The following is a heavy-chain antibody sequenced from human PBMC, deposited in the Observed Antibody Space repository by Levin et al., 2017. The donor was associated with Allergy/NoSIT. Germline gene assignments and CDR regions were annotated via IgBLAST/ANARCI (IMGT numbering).Heavy chain of an antibody. D-gene: IGHD6-13*01. CDR2: ISHNGAYK. CDR3: ANIAVAGTRGYGMDV. Sequence: GGSLRLSCAASGFTFSMYGMHWVRQAPGKGLEWVAVISHNGAYKYYADSVKGRFTISRDNSKNTLYLQMNSLRAEDTAVYYCANIAVAGTRGYGMDVWGQGTTVTVSS. CDR1: GFTFSMYG. J-gene: IGHJ6*02. V-gene: IGHV3-30*18.